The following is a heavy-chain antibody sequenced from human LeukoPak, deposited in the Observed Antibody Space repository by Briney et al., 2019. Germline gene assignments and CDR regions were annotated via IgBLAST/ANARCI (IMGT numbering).Heavy chain of an antibody. J-gene: IGHJ4*02. Sequence: SETLSLTCAVSGGSTSSGGYSWSWIRQPPGKGLEWIGYIYHSGSTYYNPSLKSRVTISVDRSKNQFSLKLSSVTAADTAVYYCARAVYGYSSSWYSRYFDYWGQGTLVTVSS. V-gene: IGHV4-30-2*01. CDR3: ARAVYGYSSSWYSRYFDY. CDR1: GGSTSSGGYS. D-gene: IGHD6-13*01. CDR2: IYHSGST.